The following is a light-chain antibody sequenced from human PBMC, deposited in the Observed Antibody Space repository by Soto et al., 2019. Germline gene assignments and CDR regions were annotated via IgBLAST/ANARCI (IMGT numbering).Light chain of an antibody. J-gene: IGLJ2*01. CDR1: SSDVGGSNY. V-gene: IGLV2-14*01. Sequence: QSVLTQPASVSGSPGQSITISCTGTSSDVGGSNYVSWYQQHPGKAPKLMIYDVSNRPSGVSNRFSGSKSGNTASLTISGLQAEDEAYYYCSSYTSSNTLVFGGGTKLTVL. CDR2: DVS. CDR3: SSYTSSNTLV.